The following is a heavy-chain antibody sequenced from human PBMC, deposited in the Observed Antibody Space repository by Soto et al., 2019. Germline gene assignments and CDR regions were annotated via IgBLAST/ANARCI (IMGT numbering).Heavy chain of an antibody. V-gene: IGHV4-30-4*01. Sequence: QVQLQESGPGLVKPSQTLSLTCTVSGGSISSGDYQWTWLRQPPGTGLEWLGYIYSSGSTSYNPSLMSRSTISVDTSKNQFSLRLSSVTAADTAVYYCARGRYGSGSDYWGQGTMVSVSS. CDR2: IYSSGST. J-gene: IGHJ4*02. CDR1: GGSISSGDYQ. D-gene: IGHD3-10*01. CDR3: ARGRYGSGSDY.